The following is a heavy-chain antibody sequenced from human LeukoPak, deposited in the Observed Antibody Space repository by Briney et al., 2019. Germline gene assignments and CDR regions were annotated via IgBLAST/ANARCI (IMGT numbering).Heavy chain of an antibody. CDR2: IIPIFGTA. CDR1: GGTFSSYA. J-gene: IGHJ4*02. V-gene: IGHV1-69*13. D-gene: IGHD3-22*01. CDR3: ARDAYGDYYDSSGYPPGEDGY. Sequence: SVKVSCKASGGTFSSYAISWVRQAPGQGLEWMGGIIPIFGTANYAQKFQGRVTITADESTSTAYMELSSLRSEDTAVYYCARDAYGDYYDSSGYPPGEDGYWGQGTLVTVSS.